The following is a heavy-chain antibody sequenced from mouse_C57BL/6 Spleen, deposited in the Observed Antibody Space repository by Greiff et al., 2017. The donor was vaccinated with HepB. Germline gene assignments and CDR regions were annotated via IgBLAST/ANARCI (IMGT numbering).Heavy chain of an antibody. J-gene: IGHJ2*01. Sequence: QVQLQQSGPGLVQPSQSLSITCTVSGFSFTSYGVHWVRQSPGKGLEWLGVIWRGGSTDCNAAFMSRLSITKDNSKSQVCFKMNRLQADDTAIYYCAKTNYGSSYLDYWGQGTTLTVSS. CDR1: GFSFTSYG. CDR3: AKTNYGSSYLDY. D-gene: IGHD1-1*01. CDR2: IWRGGST. V-gene: IGHV2-5*01.